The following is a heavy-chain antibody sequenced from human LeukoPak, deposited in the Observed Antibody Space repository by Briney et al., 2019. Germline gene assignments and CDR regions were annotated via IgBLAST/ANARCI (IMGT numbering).Heavy chain of an antibody. Sequence: GESLKISCKGSGYSFTSYWIGWVRQMPGKGLEWMGIIYPGDSDTRYSPSFQGQVTISADKSISTAYLQWSSLKALDTAMYYCARQYRDYDFWSGYYYDYYYYGMDVWGQGTTVTVSS. CDR1: GYSFTSYW. CDR3: ARQYRDYDFWSGYYYDYYYYGMDV. CDR2: IYPGDSDT. D-gene: IGHD3-3*01. J-gene: IGHJ6*02. V-gene: IGHV5-51*01.